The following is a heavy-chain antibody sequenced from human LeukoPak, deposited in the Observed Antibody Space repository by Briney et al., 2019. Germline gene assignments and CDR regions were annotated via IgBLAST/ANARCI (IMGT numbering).Heavy chain of an antibody. CDR1: GFTFSSYA. CDR3: ARAPPSLGYCSSTSCLQDAFDI. V-gene: IGHV3-30-3*01. Sequence: GGSLRLSCAASGFTFSSYAMHWVRQAPGKGLEWVAVISYDGSNKYYADSVKGRFTISRDNSKNTLYLQMNSLRAEDTAVYYCARAPPSLGYCSSTSCLQDAFDIWGQGTMVTVSS. CDR2: ISYDGSNK. D-gene: IGHD2-2*01. J-gene: IGHJ3*02.